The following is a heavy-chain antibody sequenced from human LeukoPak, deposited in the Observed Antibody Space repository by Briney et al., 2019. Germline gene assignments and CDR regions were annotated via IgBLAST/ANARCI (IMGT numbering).Heavy chain of an antibody. CDR2: IYHSGST. CDR1: GYSISSGYY. Sequence: PSETLSLTCAVSGYSISSGYYWGWIRQPPGKGLEWIGSIYHSGSTYYNPSLKSRVTISVDTSKNQFSLKLSSVTAADTAVYYCARAFSGSEAWFDPWGQGTLVTVSS. D-gene: IGHD1-26*01. V-gene: IGHV4-38-2*01. CDR3: ARAFSGSEAWFDP. J-gene: IGHJ5*02.